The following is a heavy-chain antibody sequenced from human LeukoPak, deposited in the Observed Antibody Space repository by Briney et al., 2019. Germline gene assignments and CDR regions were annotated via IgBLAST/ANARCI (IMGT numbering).Heavy chain of an antibody. J-gene: IGHJ6*02. CDR1: GGSFNSHF. Sequence: PSETLSLTCKVSGGSFNSHFWTWIRQPPGKGLEWIGYVHASGNSDYNPSLKSRVNMSLDTSKSQFSLKLSSVTAADTAVYYCARLMVRAVLSYYGLDVWGQGTTVIVSS. CDR3: ARLMVRAVLSYYGLDV. V-gene: IGHV4-59*08. CDR2: VHASGNS. D-gene: IGHD3-10*01.